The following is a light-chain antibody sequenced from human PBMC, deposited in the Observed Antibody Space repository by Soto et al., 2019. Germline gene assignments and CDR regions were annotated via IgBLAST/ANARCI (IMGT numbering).Light chain of an antibody. V-gene: IGLV2-23*02. CDR1: SSDVGSYNL. CDR2: EVT. Sequence: QSALTQPASVSGSPGQSIIISCTGTSSDVGSYNLVSWYQQLPGKAPKLMIYEVTKRPSGVSNRFSGSKSGNTASLTISGLQAEDVTDYYCCSYAGSGTFVFGSGTKLTVL. CDR3: CSYAGSGTFV. J-gene: IGLJ1*01.